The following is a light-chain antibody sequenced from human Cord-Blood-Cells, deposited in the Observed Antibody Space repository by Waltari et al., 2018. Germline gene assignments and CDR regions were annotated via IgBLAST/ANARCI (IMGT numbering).Light chain of an antibody. V-gene: IGLV2-14*01. J-gene: IGLJ3*02. CDR2: DGS. CDR3: SSYTSSSTLV. CDR1: SSDVGGYTY. Sequence: QSALTQPASVSGSPGQSITISCTGTSSDVGGYTYVSWYQQHPGKAPKLMIYDGSKRPPGVSNRFSGSNSGNTASLTISGLQAEDEADYYCSSYTSSSTLVFGGGTKLTVL.